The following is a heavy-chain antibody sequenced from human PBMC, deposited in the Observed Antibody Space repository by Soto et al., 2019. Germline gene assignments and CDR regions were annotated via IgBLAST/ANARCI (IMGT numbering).Heavy chain of an antibody. D-gene: IGHD3-22*01. J-gene: IGHJ4*02. Sequence: SETLSLTCAVSGGSISSSSYYWGWIRQPPGKGLEWIGSTSYSGSAYYNPSLKSRVTISVDTSSKQFSLRLNSVTAADTAVYYCARHGIYYDSSGYYGYWGQGTLVTVSS. CDR1: GGSISSSSYY. V-gene: IGHV4-39*01. CDR3: ARHGIYYDSSGYYGY. CDR2: TSYSGSA.